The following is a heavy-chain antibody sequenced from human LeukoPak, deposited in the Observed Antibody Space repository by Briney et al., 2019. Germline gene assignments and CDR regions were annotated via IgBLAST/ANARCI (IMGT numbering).Heavy chain of an antibody. CDR3: ARDLLSTAGYFDY. J-gene: IGHJ4*02. D-gene: IGHD6-19*01. CDR2: IYYSGSN. Sequence: PSETLSLSCAASGGSISSYYWSWIRQPPGRGLEWIGYIYYSGSNNYNPSLKSRVTISVDTSKNQFSLNLSSVTAADTAVYYCARDLLSTAGYFDYWGQGTLVTVSS. CDR1: GGSISSYY. V-gene: IGHV4-59*01.